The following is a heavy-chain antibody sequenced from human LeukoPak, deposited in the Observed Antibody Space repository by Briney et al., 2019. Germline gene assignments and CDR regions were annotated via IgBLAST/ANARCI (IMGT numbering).Heavy chain of an antibody. D-gene: IGHD6-6*01. Sequence: PSETLSLTCTVSGGSISSYYWSWIRQPPGKGLEWIGYIYTSGSTNYNPSLKSRVTISVDTSKNQFSLKLSSVTAADTAVYYRARQDGSSSYFDYWGQGTLVTVSS. CDR3: ARQDGSSSYFDY. CDR1: GGSISSYY. CDR2: IYTSGST. J-gene: IGHJ4*02. V-gene: IGHV4-4*09.